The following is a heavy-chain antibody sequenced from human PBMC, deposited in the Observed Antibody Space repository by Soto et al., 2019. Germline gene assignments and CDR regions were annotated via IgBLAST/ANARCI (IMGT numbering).Heavy chain of an antibody. CDR2: IIPILGIA. Sequence: ASVKVSCKASGGTFSSYAISWVRQAPGQGLEWMGGIIPILGIANYAQKFQGRVTITADKSTSTAYMKLSSVTAADTAVYYCARGRYCSGGGCYRGLDWFDPWGQGTLVTVSS. CDR3: ARGRYCSGGGCYRGLDWFDP. V-gene: IGHV1-69*10. CDR1: GGTFSSYA. D-gene: IGHD2-15*01. J-gene: IGHJ5*02.